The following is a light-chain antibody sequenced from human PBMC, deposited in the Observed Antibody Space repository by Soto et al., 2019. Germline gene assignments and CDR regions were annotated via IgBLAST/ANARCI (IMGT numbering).Light chain of an antibody. J-gene: IGLJ1*01. CDR1: STNIGSNY. Sequence: QPALTHPPSASRTPGQRVTISCSGSSTNIGSNYVYWYQQLPGMAPKLLIYRNSHRPSGVPDRFSGSKSGTSASLAITGLQAEDEGYYYCQYYDPSLSGLSGIYVFGSGTKVTVL. CDR3: QYYDPSLSGLSGIYV. V-gene: IGLV1-47*01. CDR2: RNS.